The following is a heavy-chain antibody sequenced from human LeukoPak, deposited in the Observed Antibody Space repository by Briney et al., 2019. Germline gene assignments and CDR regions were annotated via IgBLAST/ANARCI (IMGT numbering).Heavy chain of an antibody. CDR1: GYSLTSHD. J-gene: IGHJ5*02. Sequence: ASVKVSCKASGYSLTSHDINWVRQAAGQGLEWMGWMNPNSGDTGYAQKFQDRVTMTRATSINTVYMELNSLTSEDTAVYYCARALFGSRSFGFDPWGQGTLVSVSS. D-gene: IGHD3-10*01. CDR3: ARALFGSRSFGFDP. CDR2: MNPNSGDT. V-gene: IGHV1-8*01.